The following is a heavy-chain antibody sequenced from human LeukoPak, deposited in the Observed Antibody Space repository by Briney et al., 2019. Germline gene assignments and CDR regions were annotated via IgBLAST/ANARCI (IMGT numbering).Heavy chain of an antibody. CDR1: GYPISSGYY. J-gene: IGHJ4*02. V-gene: IGHV4-38-2*01. CDR2: IYHSGST. CDR3: ARRSIAAADYFDY. Sequence: SETLSLTCAVSGYPISSGYYWGWIRQPPGKGLEWIGSIYHSGSTYYNPSLKSRVTISVDTSKNQFSLKLSSVTAADTAVYYCARRSIAAADYFDYWGQGTLVTVSS. D-gene: IGHD6-13*01.